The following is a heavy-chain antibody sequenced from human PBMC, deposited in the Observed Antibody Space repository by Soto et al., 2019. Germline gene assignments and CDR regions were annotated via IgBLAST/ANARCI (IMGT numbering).Heavy chain of an antibody. J-gene: IGHJ4*02. Sequence: EVQLVESGGGLVQPGGSLRLSCAASGFTFSSYEMNWVRQAPGKGLEWVSYISSSGSTIYYADSVKGRFTISRDNAKNSLYLQMNSLRAEDTAVYYCARVPLRFLEWLSYYFDYWGQGALVTVSS. CDR3: ARVPLRFLEWLSYYFDY. CDR1: GFTFSSYE. CDR2: ISSSGSTI. V-gene: IGHV3-48*03. D-gene: IGHD3-3*01.